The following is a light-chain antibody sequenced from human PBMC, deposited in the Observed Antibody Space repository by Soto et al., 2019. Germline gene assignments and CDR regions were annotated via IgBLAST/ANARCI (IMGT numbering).Light chain of an antibody. V-gene: IGKV1-17*01. CDR3: LQHNNYPPIT. CDR1: QGIRND. Sequence: DIQMTQSPSSLSASVGDRVTITCRASQGIRNDLAWYQQKPGKAPKRLIYAASSLQSGVPSRFSGSGSGTEFTLTISSLQPEDFATYYCLQHNNYPPITFGQGTRLESK. J-gene: IGKJ5*01. CDR2: AAS.